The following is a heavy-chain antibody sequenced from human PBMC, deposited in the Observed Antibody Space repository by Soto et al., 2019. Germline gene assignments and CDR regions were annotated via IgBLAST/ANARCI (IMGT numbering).Heavy chain of an antibody. Sequence: PSETLSLTCTVSGGSISSSGYYWSWIRQHPXKGLEWIGHIYYSGSTYYNPSLKSRVTISVDTSKNQFSLKLSSVTAADTAVYYCVRLRYCSSTSCHRFDPWGQGTLVTVSS. V-gene: IGHV4-31*03. J-gene: IGHJ5*02. CDR1: GGSISSSGYY. CDR3: VRLRYCSSTSCHRFDP. D-gene: IGHD2-2*02. CDR2: IYYSGST.